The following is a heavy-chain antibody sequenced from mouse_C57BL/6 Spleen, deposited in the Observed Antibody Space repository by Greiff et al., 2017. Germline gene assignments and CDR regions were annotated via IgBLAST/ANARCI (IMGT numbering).Heavy chain of an antibody. V-gene: IGHV10-1*01. CDR3: VRPQTDYYFDY. D-gene: IGHD2-13*01. J-gene: IGHJ2*01. CDR1: GFSFNTYA. Sequence: EVKVVESGGGLVQPKGSLKLSCAASGFSFNTYAMNWVRQAPGKGLEWVARIRSKSNNYATYYADSVKDRFTISRDDSESMLYLQMNNLKTEDTAMYYCVRPQTDYYFDYWGQGTTLTVSS. CDR2: IRSKSNNYAT.